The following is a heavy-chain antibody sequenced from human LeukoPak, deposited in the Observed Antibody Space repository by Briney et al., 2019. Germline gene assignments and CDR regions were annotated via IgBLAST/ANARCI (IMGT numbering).Heavy chain of an antibody. CDR1: GFTFSRYW. D-gene: IGHD6-19*01. Sequence: GGSLRLSYAASGFTFSRYWMNWVRQAPGKGLEWLANIKQDGSEKYYVDSVKGRFTISRDNAQNLVYLQLNSLRADDTAVYYCAGGAGWTSDIWGQGTLVIVSS. V-gene: IGHV3-7*01. CDR2: IKQDGSEK. J-gene: IGHJ3*02. CDR3: AGGAGWTSDI.